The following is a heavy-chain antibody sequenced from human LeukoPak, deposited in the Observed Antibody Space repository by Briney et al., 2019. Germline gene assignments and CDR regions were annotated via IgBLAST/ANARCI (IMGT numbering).Heavy chain of an antibody. D-gene: IGHD6-19*01. J-gene: IGHJ4*02. CDR2: INSDGSST. CDR1: GFTFSSYW. CDR3: AKALRSGWYEIFDDY. Sequence: PGGSLRLSCAASGFTFSSYWMHWVRQAPGKGLVWVSRINSDGSSTSYVDSVKGRFTISRDNAKNTLYVQMNSLRAEDTAIYYCAKALRSGWYEIFDDYWGQGTLVTVSS. V-gene: IGHV3-74*01.